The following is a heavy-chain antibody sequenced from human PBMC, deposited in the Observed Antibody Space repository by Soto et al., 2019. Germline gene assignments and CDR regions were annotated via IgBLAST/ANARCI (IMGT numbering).Heavy chain of an antibody. V-gene: IGHV3-9*01. J-gene: IGHJ6*03. CDR3: AKGGYSSSWYHAGYYYMDV. D-gene: IGHD6-13*01. Sequence: SLRLSCAASGFTLDDYAMHWVRQAPGKGLEWVSGISWNSGSIGYADSVKGRFTISRDNAKNSLYLQMNSLRAEDTALYYCAKGGYSSSWYHAGYYYMDVWGKGTTVTVSS. CDR2: ISWNSGSI. CDR1: GFTLDDYA.